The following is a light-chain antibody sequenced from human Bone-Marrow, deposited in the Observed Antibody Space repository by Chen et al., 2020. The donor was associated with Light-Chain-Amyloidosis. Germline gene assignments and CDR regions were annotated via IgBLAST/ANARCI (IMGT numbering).Light chain of an antibody. CDR1: DLPTKY. CDR3: QSADSSGTYEVI. V-gene: IGLV3-25*03. J-gene: IGLJ2*01. CDR2: RDT. Sequence: SYELTQPPSVSVSPGQTARITCSGDDLPTKYAYWYQQKPGQAPVLVINRDTERPSGISERFSGSRSGTTATLTISGVQAEDEADYDCQSADSSGTYEVIFGGGTKLTVL.